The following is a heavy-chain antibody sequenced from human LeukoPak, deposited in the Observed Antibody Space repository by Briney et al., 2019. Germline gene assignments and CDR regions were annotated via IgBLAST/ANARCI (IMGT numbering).Heavy chain of an antibody. CDR3: AKAYGDDEVEVMDV. J-gene: IGHJ6*03. CDR2: ISGSGGST. CDR1: GFTFSSYG. V-gene: IGHV3-23*01. Sequence: GGTLRLSCAASGFTFSSYGMSWVRQAPGKGLEWVSAISGSGGSTYYADSEKGRFTISRDNSKNTLYLQMNSLRAEDTAVYYCAKAYGDDEVEVMDVWAKGPRSPSP. D-gene: IGHD4-17*01.